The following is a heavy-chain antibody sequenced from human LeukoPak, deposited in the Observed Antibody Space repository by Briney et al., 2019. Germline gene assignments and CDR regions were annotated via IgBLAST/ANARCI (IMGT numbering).Heavy chain of an antibody. CDR2: ISSSSSYI. J-gene: IGHJ4*02. D-gene: IGHD5-18*01. CDR3: ARERSYGFDY. V-gene: IGHV3-21*01. Sequence: RPGRSLRLSCTASGFTFGDYAMSWVRQAPGKGLEWVSSISSSSSYIYYADSVKGRFTISRDNAKNSLYLQMNSLRAEDTAVYYCARERSYGFDYWGQGTLVTVSS. CDR1: GFTFGDYA.